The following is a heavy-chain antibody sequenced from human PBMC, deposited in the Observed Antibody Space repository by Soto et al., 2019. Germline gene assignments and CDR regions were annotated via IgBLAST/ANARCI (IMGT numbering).Heavy chain of an antibody. Sequence: SETLSLTCTVSGGSISSYYWSWIRQPPGKGLEWIGYIYYSGSTNYNPSLKSRVTISVDTSKNQFSLKLSSVTAADTAVYYCARHYYDFWSGYLTHYYYYYMDVWGKGTTVTVS. CDR2: IYYSGST. V-gene: IGHV4-59*08. D-gene: IGHD3-3*01. CDR3: ARHYYDFWSGYLTHYYYYYMDV. J-gene: IGHJ6*03. CDR1: GGSISSYY.